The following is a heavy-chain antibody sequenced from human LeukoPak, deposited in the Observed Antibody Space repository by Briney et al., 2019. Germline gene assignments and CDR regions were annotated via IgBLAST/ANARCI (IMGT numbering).Heavy chain of an antibody. CDR3: AKDDSSGYYYFDY. Sequence: GGSLRLSCAASGFTFSSYAMSWVRQAPGKGLEWVSAISGSGGSTYYADSVKGRFTISRDNSKNTLYLQMNSLRAEDTAVHYCAKDDSSGYYYFDYWGQGTLVTVSS. CDR2: ISGSGGST. J-gene: IGHJ4*02. CDR1: GFTFSSYA. V-gene: IGHV3-23*01. D-gene: IGHD3-22*01.